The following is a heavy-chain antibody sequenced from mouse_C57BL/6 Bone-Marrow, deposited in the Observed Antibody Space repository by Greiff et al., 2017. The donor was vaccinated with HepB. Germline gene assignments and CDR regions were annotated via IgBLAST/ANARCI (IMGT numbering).Heavy chain of an antibody. V-gene: IGHV1-59*01. CDR1: GYTFTSYW. Sequence: QVQLQQPGAELVRPGTSVKLSCKASGYTFTSYWMHWVKQRPGQGLEWIGVIDPSDSYTNYNQKFKGKATLTVDTSSSTAYMQLSSLTSEDSAVYYCAEFFDYWGQGTTLTVSS. CDR3: AEFFDY. J-gene: IGHJ2*01. CDR2: IDPSDSYT.